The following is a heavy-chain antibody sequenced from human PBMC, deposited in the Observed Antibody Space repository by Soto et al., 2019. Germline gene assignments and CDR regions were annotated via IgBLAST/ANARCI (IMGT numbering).Heavy chain of an antibody. CDR1: GYSFTNND. V-gene: IGHV1-8*01. D-gene: IGHD3-16*01. CDR2: MNPGSGDT. J-gene: IGHJ5*02. CDR3: ARMETFGSLNWLDP. Sequence: ASVKVSCKASGYSFTNNDVSWVRQATGQGLEWMGWMNPGSGDTGYAQKFQGRVTMTRDISIATAYMELSSLRSDDTAIYYCARMETFGSLNWLDPWGQGTLVTVSS.